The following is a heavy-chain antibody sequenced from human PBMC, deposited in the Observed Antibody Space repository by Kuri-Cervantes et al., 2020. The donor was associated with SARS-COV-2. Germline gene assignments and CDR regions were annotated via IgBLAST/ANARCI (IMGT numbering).Heavy chain of an antibody. J-gene: IGHJ4*02. CDR1: GFTFSDYY. D-gene: IGHD3-3*01. CDR3: ARGGFLEWFLDY. V-gene: IGHV3-21*01. Sequence: GESLKISCAASGFTFSDYYMNWVRQAPGKGLEWVSSISSSSSYIYYADSVKGRFTISRDNAKNSLYLQMNSLRAEDTAVYYCARGGFLEWFLDYWGQGTLVTVSS. CDR2: ISSSSSYI.